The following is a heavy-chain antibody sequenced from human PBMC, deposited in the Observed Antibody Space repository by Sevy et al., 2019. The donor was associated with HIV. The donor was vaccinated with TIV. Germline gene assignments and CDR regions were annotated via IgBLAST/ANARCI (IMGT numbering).Heavy chain of an antibody. Sequence: SETLSLTCTVSGDSISSSNYYGGWIRQSPGKGLEWIGSIYYSGSTYYNPSLQSRVTISVDTSKNQFSLSLSSVTAADTAVYYCARHGGRIQQWYFHYWGQGTLVTVSS. J-gene: IGHJ4*02. CDR1: GDSISSSNYY. CDR3: ARHGGRIQQWYFHY. CDR2: IYYSGST. D-gene: IGHD5-18*01. V-gene: IGHV4-39*01.